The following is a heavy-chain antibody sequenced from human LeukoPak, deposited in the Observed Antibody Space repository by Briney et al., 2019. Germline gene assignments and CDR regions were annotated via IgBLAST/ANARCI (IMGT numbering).Heavy chain of an antibody. V-gene: IGHV4-34*01. Sequence: SETLSLTCAVYGGSFSGYYWNWIRLPPGKGLEWIGEINHSGSTNYNPSLKSRVTISVDTSKNQFSLKLSSVTAADTAVYYCARDLSGYSYAVTAGMDVWGQGTTVTVSS. CDR2: INHSGST. CDR1: GGSFSGYY. D-gene: IGHD5-18*01. CDR3: ARDLSGYSYAVTAGMDV. J-gene: IGHJ6*02.